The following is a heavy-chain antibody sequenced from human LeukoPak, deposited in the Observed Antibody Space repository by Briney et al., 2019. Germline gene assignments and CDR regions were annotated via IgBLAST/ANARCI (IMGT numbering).Heavy chain of an antibody. D-gene: IGHD3-22*01. CDR3: ARSRVTKYYYDSSGYYPLGY. J-gene: IGHJ4*02. CDR1: GFTFSDYY. V-gene: IGHV3-11*04. CDR2: ISSSGSTI. Sequence: GGSLRLSCAASGFTFSDYYMSWIRQAPRKGLEWVSFISSSGSTIYYADSVKGRFTISRDNDKNSLYLKINSLRAEDTAVYYCARSRVTKYYYDSSGYYPLGYWSQGTLVTVSS.